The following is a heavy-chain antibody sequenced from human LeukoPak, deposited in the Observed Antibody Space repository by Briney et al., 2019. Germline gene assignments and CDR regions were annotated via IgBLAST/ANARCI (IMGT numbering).Heavy chain of an antibody. CDR1: GGSISSSSYY. CDR2: IYYSGST. V-gene: IGHV4-39*01. Sequence: SETLSLTCTVSGGSISSSSYYWGWIRQPPGKGLEWIGSIYYSGSTYYNPPLKSRVTISVDTSKNQFSLKLSSVTAADTAVYYCAKQPLMVYVPYLNWFDPWGQGTLVTVSS. J-gene: IGHJ5*02. CDR3: AKQPLMVYVPYLNWFDP. D-gene: IGHD2-8*01.